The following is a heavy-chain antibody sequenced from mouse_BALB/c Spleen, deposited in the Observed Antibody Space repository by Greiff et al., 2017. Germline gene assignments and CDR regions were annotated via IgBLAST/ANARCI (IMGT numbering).Heavy chain of an antibody. CDR1: GFTFSSFG. CDR2: ISSGSSTI. V-gene: IGHV5-17*02. CDR3: ARERSFYYGNYFDY. D-gene: IGHD1-1*01. J-gene: IGHJ2*01. Sequence: EVQGVESGGGLVQPGGSRKLSCAASGFTFSSFGMHWVRQAPEKGLEWVAYISSGSSTIYYADTVKGRFTISRDNPKNTLFLQMTSLRSEDTAMYYCARERSFYYGNYFDYWGQGTTLTVSS.